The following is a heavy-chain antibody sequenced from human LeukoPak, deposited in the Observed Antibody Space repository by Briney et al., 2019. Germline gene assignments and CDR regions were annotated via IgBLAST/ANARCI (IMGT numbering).Heavy chain of an antibody. Sequence: GGSLRLSCAASGFTFSSYSMNWVRQAPGKGLEWVSSISSSSSYIYYADSLKGRFTISRDNAKNSLHLQMNSLRAEDTAVYYCAKGRGSSGWYMSLGYWGQGTLVTVSS. CDR3: AKGRGSSGWYMSLGY. V-gene: IGHV3-21*04. D-gene: IGHD6-19*01. J-gene: IGHJ4*02. CDR1: GFTFSSYS. CDR2: ISSSSSYI.